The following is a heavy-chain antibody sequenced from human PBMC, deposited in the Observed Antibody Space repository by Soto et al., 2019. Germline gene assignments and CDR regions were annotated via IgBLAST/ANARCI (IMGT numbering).Heavy chain of an antibody. CDR1: GASISDYH. D-gene: IGHD5-18*01. J-gene: IGHJ6*02. Sequence: SETLSLTCIVSGASISDYHWSWIRLSAGKGLEWIGRASIGSDTSYNPSLKSRLTMAVDESKSQISLNVTSVTAADTAVYYCARDGYSGSAPGYRYYGMDVWGPGTTVTVSS. V-gene: IGHV4-4*07. CDR2: ASIGSDT. CDR3: ARDGYSGSAPGYRYYGMDV.